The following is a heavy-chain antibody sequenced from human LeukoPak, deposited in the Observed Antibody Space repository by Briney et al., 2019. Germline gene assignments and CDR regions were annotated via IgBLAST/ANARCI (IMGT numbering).Heavy chain of an antibody. CDR1: GFTFSSFW. D-gene: IGHD3-10*01. J-gene: IGHJ4*02. V-gene: IGHV3-7*01. CDR2: MKQDGSQK. Sequence: GGSLRLSCAASGFTFSSFWMSWVRQAPGKGLEWVANMKQDGSQKYYVDSVKGRFTISRDNAKNSLYLQMNSLRAEDTAVYYCATYRGLRELAYWGQGTLVTVSS. CDR3: ATYRGLRELAY.